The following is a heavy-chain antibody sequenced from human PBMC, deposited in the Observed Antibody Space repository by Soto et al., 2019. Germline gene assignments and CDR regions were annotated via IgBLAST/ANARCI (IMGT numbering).Heavy chain of an antibody. CDR3: ARESEDLTSNFDY. CDR1: GVTFTRHS. CDR2: ISSTTNYI. J-gene: IGHJ4*02. Sequence: AGGSQRLSCAASGVTFTRHSMNWVRKAPGKGLEWVSSISSTTNYIYYGDSMKGRFTISRDNAKNSLYLEMNSLRAEDTAVYYCARESEDLTSNFDYCGQGILVTVPS. V-gene: IGHV3-21*06.